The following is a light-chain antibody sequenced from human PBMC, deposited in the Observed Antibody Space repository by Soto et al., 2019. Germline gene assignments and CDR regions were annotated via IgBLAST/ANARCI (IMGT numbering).Light chain of an antibody. CDR1: SSDVGGYNY. CDR2: EVS. V-gene: IGLV2-14*01. Sequence: QSALTQPASVSGSPGQSITISCTGTSSDVGGYNYVSWYQQHPGKAPKLMIYEVSNRPSEVSNRFSGSKSGNTASLTISGLQAEDEGNYYCSSYTSGSTLVVFGRGTKLTVL. CDR3: SSYTSGSTLVV. J-gene: IGLJ2*01.